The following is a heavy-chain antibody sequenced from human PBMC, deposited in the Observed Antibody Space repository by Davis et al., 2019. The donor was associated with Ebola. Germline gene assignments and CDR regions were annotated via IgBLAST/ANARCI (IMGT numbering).Heavy chain of an antibody. D-gene: IGHD1-26*01. V-gene: IGHV3-74*01. Sequence: GESLKISCLASGFTFSRYWMHWVRQAPGKGLVWVSRINSDGSSTSYADSVKGRFTISRDNAKNSLYLQMNSLRAEDTAVYYCARERAIVYFDYWGQGTLVTVSS. CDR1: GFTFSRYW. CDR3: ARERAIVYFDY. CDR2: INSDGSST. J-gene: IGHJ4*02.